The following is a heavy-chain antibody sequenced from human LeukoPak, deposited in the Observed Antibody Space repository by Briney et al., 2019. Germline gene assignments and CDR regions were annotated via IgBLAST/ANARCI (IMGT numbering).Heavy chain of an antibody. CDR3: SRDHSSYCTSTSCSAFGMDV. Sequence: GGSLRLSCAASGFIFSSYNMNWVRQAPGKGLEWVSSISTSSSYIYYADSVKGRFTISRDNAKNSLYLQMNSLRAEDTALYYCSRDHSSYCTSTSCSAFGMDVWGQGTTVTVSS. D-gene: IGHD2-2*01. CDR1: GFIFSSYN. V-gene: IGHV3-21*04. CDR2: ISTSSSYI. J-gene: IGHJ6*02.